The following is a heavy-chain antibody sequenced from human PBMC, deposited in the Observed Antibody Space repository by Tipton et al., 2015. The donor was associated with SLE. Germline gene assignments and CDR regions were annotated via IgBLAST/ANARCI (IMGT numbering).Heavy chain of an antibody. J-gene: IGHJ6*03. CDR2: VCNSGST. Sequence: TLPLTCIVSGASVGTYCWNWLRQSPGKGLEWIGCVCNSGSTNYNPSLKSRVTISVDTSKNQFSLKLSSVTAADTAVYYCARAGAGYYYYYYMDVWGKGTTVTVSS. CDR1: GASVGTYC. V-gene: IGHV4-59*02. CDR3: ARAGAGYYYYYYMDV.